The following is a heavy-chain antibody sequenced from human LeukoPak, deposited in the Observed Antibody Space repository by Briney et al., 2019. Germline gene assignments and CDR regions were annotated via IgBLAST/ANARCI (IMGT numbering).Heavy chain of an antibody. CDR1: GFIFSDYA. D-gene: IGHD5-12*01. V-gene: IGHV3-21*04. CDR3: ARDPGYSSFDL. J-gene: IGHJ4*02. Sequence: GGSLRLSCAASGFIFSDYAMKWVRQAPGKGLEWVGAISRTSAYIYYSDSVKGRFTLSRDNAGDSVYLQMDSLRADDTAVYYCARDPGYSSFDLWGQGTQVTVSS. CDR2: ISRTSAYI.